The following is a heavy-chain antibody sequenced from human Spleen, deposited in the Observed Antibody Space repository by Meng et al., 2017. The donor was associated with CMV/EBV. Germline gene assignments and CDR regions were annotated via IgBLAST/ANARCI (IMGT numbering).Heavy chain of an antibody. V-gene: IGHV1-46*02. CDR2: INPSGGRT. J-gene: IGHJ4*02. CDR1: GYIFNSYV. Sequence: GYIFNSYVMHWVRQAPGQGLEWMGKINPSGGRTTYAPRFQGRVTMTRNTSTTTIYMEVSSLTSEDTALYYCARSRGPSGSWYIDYWGQGTLVTVSS. CDR3: ARSRGPSGSWYIDY. D-gene: IGHD6-13*01.